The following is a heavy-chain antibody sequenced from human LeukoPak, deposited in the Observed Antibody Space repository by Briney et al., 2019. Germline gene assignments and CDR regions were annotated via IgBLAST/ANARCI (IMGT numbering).Heavy chain of an antibody. J-gene: IGHJ4*02. Sequence: GGSLRLSCAASGFTFSTYAMHWVRQAPGKGLEWVAVISYDGSNEYYADSVKGRFTISRDNSKNTVYLQMNSLRAEDTAVYYCAKLNITMIVVVITPHFDYWGQGTLVTVSS. V-gene: IGHV3-30-3*02. CDR3: AKLNITMIVVVITPHFDY. CDR1: GFTFSTYA. D-gene: IGHD3-22*01. CDR2: ISYDGSNE.